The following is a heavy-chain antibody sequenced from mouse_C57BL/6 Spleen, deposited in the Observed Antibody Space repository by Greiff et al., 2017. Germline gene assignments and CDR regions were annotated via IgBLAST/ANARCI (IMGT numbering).Heavy chain of an antibody. J-gene: IGHJ3*01. V-gene: IGHV1-15*01. Sequence: QVQLQQSGAELVRPGASVTLSCKASGYTFTDYEMHWVKQTPVHGLEWIGAIDPETGGTAYNQTFKGKAILTADKSSSTAYMELRSLTSDDSAVYYCTRKGDDYAWFAYWGQGTLVTVAA. D-gene: IGHD2-4*01. CDR1: GYTFTDYE. CDR3: TRKGDDYAWFAY. CDR2: IDPETGGT.